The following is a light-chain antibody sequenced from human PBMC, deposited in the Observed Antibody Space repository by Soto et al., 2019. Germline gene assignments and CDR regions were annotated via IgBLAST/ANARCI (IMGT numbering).Light chain of an antibody. CDR2: DVT. J-gene: IGLJ2*01. CDR1: SSDVGGYNY. V-gene: IGLV2-11*01. CDR3: CSYAGSDTDV. Sequence: QSALTQPRSVSGSPGQSVTISCTGTSSDVGGYNYVSWYQQHPGKAPKLMIYDVTKRPSGVPDRFSGSKSGNTASLTISGLQAEDEADYYCCSYAGSDTDVFGGGTKRTVL.